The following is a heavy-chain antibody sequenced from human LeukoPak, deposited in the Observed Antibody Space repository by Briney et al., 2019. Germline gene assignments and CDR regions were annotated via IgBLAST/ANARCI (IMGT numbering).Heavy chain of an antibody. CDR2: TSGHNGNT. CDR3: VRDAYGSGKGYFDY. V-gene: IGHV1-18*01. CDR1: GYTFINYG. J-gene: IGHJ4*02. D-gene: IGHD3-10*01. Sequence: ASVKVSCKASGYTFINYGISWVRQAPGQGLEWMGWTSGHNGNTNYVQKFQGRVTMTTDTSTSTAYMELRSLRPDDTAVYYCVRDAYGSGKGYFDYWGQGTLVTVSS.